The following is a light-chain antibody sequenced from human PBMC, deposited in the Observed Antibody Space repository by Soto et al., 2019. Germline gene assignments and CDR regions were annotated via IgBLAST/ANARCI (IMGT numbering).Light chain of an antibody. CDR2: GAS. V-gene: IGKV3-20*01. J-gene: IGKJ2*01. CDR3: QEYGSPSYT. CDR1: QSVSSNY. Sequence: EIVLTQSPGTLSLSPGERATLSCRASQSVSSNYLAWFQQNPGQAPRLLIYGASSRASGIPDGFSGSGSGTDFTLTISRLEPEDFAVYYCQEYGSPSYTFGQGTKLEIK.